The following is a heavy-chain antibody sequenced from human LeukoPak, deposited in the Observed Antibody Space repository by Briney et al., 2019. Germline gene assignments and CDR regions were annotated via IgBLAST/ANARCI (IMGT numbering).Heavy chain of an antibody. CDR3: AKRGVVIPAAPLSYYMDV. D-gene: IGHD2-2*01. CDR1: GFTFSNYV. CDR2: ISGSGGST. Sequence: GGSLRLSCAASGFTFSNYVMSWVRQAPGKGLEWVSAISGSGGSTYYADSVKGRFTISRDNSQNTLYLQMNSLRGEDTALYYCAKRGVVIPAAPLSYYMDVWGKGTTVTVSS. V-gene: IGHV3-23*01. J-gene: IGHJ6*03.